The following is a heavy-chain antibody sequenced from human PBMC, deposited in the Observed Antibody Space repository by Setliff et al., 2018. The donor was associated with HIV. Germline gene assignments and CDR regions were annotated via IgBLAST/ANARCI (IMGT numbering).Heavy chain of an antibody. CDR3: AKAKTQL. CDR2: ISGAGATT. CDR1: GFTFSTYW. D-gene: IGHD6-13*01. J-gene: IGHJ4*02. V-gene: IGHV3-23*01. Sequence: GGSLRLSCAASGFTFSTYWMSWVRQAPGKGLEWVAGISGAGATTYYADSVKGRFTISRDNSKDTLYLQMNSLRAEDTAVYYCAKAKTQLWGQGTLVTVSS.